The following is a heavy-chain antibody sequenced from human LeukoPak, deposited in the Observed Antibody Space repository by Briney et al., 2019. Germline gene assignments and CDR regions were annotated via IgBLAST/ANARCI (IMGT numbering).Heavy chain of an antibody. V-gene: IGHV3-7*01. J-gene: IGHJ4*02. CDR2: IKQDGSTK. Sequence: PGGSLRLSCAASGFTFANSWMAWVRQALGKGLEWVANIKQDGSTKHYADSLKGRFTISRDNPKNSLFLQMNNLRADDTAIYYCTRDTIGSLDYWGQGILVTVAS. CDR3: TRDTIGSLDY. D-gene: IGHD1-26*01. CDR1: GFTFANSW.